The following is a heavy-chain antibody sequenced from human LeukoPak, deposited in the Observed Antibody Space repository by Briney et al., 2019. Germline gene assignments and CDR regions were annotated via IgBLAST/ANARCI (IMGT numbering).Heavy chain of an antibody. CDR1: GGSFSGYY. Sequence: SESLSLTCAVYGGSFSGYYWSWIRQPPGKGLEWIGEINHSGSTNYNPSLKSRVTISVDTSKNQFSLKLSSVTAADTAVYYCARAGYNYYYYYMDVWGKGTTVTVSS. D-gene: IGHD5-18*01. V-gene: IGHV4-34*01. CDR3: ARAGYNYYYYYMDV. CDR2: INHSGST. J-gene: IGHJ6*03.